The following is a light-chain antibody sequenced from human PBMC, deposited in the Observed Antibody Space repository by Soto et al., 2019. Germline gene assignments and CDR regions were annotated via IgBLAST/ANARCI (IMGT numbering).Light chain of an antibody. J-gene: IGLJ3*02. CDR2: EGS. Sequence: QSALTQPRSVSGSPGQSVTISCTATGSDVGDSSHVSWYQQHPGKAPKLMIYEGSKRPSGVSNRFSGSKSGNTASLTISGLQAEDEADYYCCSYAGSSTWVFGGGTKVTVL. CDR1: GSDVGDSSH. V-gene: IGLV2-23*01. CDR3: CSYAGSSTWV.